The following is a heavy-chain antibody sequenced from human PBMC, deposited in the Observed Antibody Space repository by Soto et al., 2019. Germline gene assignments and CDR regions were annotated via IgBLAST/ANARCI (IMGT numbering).Heavy chain of an antibody. CDR2: FRTGGDDGTT. CDR3: AKKVNSGPGSQYFDY. V-gene: IGHV3-23*01. D-gene: IGHD3-10*01. J-gene: IGHJ4*02. CDR1: GFSFSSLA. Sequence: PGGSLRLSCAASGFSFSSLAMSWVRQAPGKGLEWVSGFRTGGDDGTTYYADSVKGRFTISRDNSKNTLFLQMNSLRAEDTAIYYCAKKVNSGPGSQYFDYWGQGTLVTVSS.